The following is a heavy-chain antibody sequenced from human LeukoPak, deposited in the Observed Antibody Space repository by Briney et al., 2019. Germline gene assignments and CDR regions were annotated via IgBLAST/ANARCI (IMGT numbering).Heavy chain of an antibody. CDR3: ARSVVVPAASFYYYGMDV. V-gene: IGHV4-39*01. D-gene: IGHD2-2*01. J-gene: IGHJ6*02. CDR2: INYSGST. CDR1: GGSISSSTYY. Sequence: SETLSLTCTVSGGSISSSTYYWGWVRQPPGKGLEWIGSINYSGSTYYNPSLKSRVTISVDTSKNQFSLKLTSVTAADTAVYYCARSVVVPAASFYYYGMDVWGQGTTVTVSS.